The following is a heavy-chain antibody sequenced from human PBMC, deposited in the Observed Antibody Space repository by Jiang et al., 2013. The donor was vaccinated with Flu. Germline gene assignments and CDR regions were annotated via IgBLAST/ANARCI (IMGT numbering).Heavy chain of an antibody. D-gene: IGHD5-18*01. CDR3: ASGDTAMPIVDY. Sequence: SGPGLVKPSETLSLTCTVSGGSISSYYWSWIRQPPGKGLEWIGYIYYSGSTNYNPSLKSRVTISVDTSKNQFSLKLSSVTAADTAVYYCASGDTAMPIVDYWGQGNPGHRLL. J-gene: IGHJ4*02. V-gene: IGHV4-59*01. CDR1: GGSISSYY. CDR2: IYYSGST.